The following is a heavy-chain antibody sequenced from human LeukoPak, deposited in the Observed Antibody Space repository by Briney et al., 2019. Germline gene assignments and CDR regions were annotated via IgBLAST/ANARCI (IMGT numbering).Heavy chain of an antibody. CDR3: AKVGVYWSFDL. D-gene: IGHD1-26*01. CDR2: IKSKTDGETT. J-gene: IGHJ2*01. CDR1: GFTFSNAW. V-gene: IGHV3-15*01. Sequence: GGSPRLSCAASGFTFSNAWMSWVRQAPGKGLEWVGRIKSKTDGETTDYAAPVKGRFTISRDDSKNTLYLQMNSLKTEDTAVYYCAKVGVYWSFDLWGRGTLVTVSS.